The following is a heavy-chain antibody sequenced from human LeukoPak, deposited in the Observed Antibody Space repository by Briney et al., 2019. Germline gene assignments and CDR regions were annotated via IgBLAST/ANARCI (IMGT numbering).Heavy chain of an antibody. CDR3: ARDPRVLWPYYYYYGMDV. Sequence: SETLSLTCAVSGGSIKSNNWWSWVRQPPGKGLEWIGEVYHSGSTHYNPSLESRVTVSVDKSKNRFSLDLSSVTAADTAVYYCARDPRVLWPYYYYYGMDVWGQGTTVTVSS. CDR2: VYHSGST. J-gene: IGHJ6*02. V-gene: IGHV4-4*02. CDR1: GGSIKSNNW. D-gene: IGHD2-2*01.